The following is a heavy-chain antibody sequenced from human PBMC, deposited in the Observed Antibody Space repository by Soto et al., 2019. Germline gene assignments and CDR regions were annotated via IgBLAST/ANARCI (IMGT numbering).Heavy chain of an antibody. CDR2: IWYDGSNK. D-gene: IGHD2-15*01. CDR3: ARVAFVVVAATLDGMDV. Sequence: GRNIRISSAAYGFTFSSYGMHWVRQAPGKGLEWVAVIWYDGSNKYYADSVKGRFTISRDNSKNTLYLQMNSLRAEDTAVDYCARVAFVVVAATLDGMDVCGQGPTVTL. CDR1: GFTFSSYG. J-gene: IGHJ6*02. V-gene: IGHV3-33*01.